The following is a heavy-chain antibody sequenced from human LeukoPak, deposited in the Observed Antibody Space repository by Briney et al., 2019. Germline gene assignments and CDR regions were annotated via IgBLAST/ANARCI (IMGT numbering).Heavy chain of an antibody. D-gene: IGHD3-16*01. CDR2: IYSGGAT. CDR1: GFTVRTSY. J-gene: IGHJ4*02. V-gene: IGHV3-53*01. CDR3: ARGGEPATGPFDY. Sequence: GGSLRLSCAASGFTVRTSYMSWVRQAPGKGLEWVSVIYSGGATHYTDSVKGRFTISRDNSKNTLYFQMNSLRVEDTAVYYCARGGEPATGPFDYGGQGTLVPVSS.